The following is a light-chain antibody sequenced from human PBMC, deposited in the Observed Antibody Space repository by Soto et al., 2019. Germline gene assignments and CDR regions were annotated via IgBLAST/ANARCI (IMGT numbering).Light chain of an antibody. V-gene: IGKV3-20*01. Sequence: IVLTQSPGTLSLSPGERATLSCRASQSVSSSYLAWYQQKPGQAPRLLIYGASSRATGIPDRFSGSGSGTDFTLTISRLEPEDFAVYYCQQYGSSHWTFGQGTRWISN. CDR3: QQYGSSHWT. J-gene: IGKJ1*01. CDR1: QSVSSSY. CDR2: GAS.